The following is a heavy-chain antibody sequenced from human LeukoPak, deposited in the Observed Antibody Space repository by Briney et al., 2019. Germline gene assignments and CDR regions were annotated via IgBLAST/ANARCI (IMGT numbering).Heavy chain of an antibody. Sequence: SSETLSLTCAVYGGSFSGYYWSWIREPPGKELEWIGEINHSGSTNYNPSLKSRVTISVDTSKNQFSLKLSSVTAADTAVYYCARGPTFGCSGGSCYGDYWGQGTLVTVSS. CDR3: ARGPTFGCSGGSCYGDY. J-gene: IGHJ4*02. V-gene: IGHV4-34*01. CDR2: INHSGST. D-gene: IGHD2-15*01. CDR1: GGSFSGYY.